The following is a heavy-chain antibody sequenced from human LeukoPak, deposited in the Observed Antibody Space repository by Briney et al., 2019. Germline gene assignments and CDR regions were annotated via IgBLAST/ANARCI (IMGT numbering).Heavy chain of an antibody. CDR1: GLIFNSYW. Sequence: GGSLRLSCAASGLIFNSYWMSWVRQAPGKGLEWVANIKEDGSEKYYVDSVKGRFTISRDNTKNSLYLQMNSLRAEDTAVYYCATERPSGRGGSCHPSWGQGTLVTVSS. D-gene: IGHD2-15*01. V-gene: IGHV3-7*01. CDR2: IKEDGSEK. J-gene: IGHJ4*02. CDR3: ATERPSGRGGSCHPS.